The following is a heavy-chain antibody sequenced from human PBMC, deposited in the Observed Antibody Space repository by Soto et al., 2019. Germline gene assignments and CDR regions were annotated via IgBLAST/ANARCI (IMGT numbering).Heavy chain of an antibody. Sequence: GGSLRLSCAASGFTFSNAWMSWVRQAPGKGLEWVGRIKSKTDGGTTDYAAPVKGRFTISRDDSKNTLYLQMNSLKTEDTAVYYCTTEGPYFVVVVAALGLPYAFDIWGQGTMVTVSS. CDR3: TTEGPYFVVVVAALGLPYAFDI. D-gene: IGHD2-15*01. CDR1: GFTFSNAW. J-gene: IGHJ3*02. CDR2: IKSKTDGGTT. V-gene: IGHV3-15*01.